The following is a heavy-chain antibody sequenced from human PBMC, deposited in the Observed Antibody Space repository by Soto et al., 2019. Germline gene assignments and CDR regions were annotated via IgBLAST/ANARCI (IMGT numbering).Heavy chain of an antibody. D-gene: IGHD2-15*01. J-gene: IGHJ4*02. CDR1: GFIFSTYG. V-gene: IGHV3-21*01. CDR2: ISSSRGYI. CDR3: ARVSDVGDFDY. Sequence: GGSLRLSCSVSGFIFSTYGMNWVRQSPGKGLEWVSSISSSRGYIYYADSVRGRFTISRDNAKELLFLQMNSLRAEDTAVYYCARVSDVGDFDYWGQGTLVTVSS.